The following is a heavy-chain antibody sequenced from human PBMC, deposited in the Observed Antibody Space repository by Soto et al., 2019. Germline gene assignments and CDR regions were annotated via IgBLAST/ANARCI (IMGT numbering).Heavy chain of an antibody. CDR3: AKDQGEGYGTMVDYYYGMDV. CDR1: GFTFSSYA. V-gene: IGHV3-23*01. CDR2: ISGSGGST. J-gene: IGHJ6*02. Sequence: GGSLRLSCAASGFTFSSYAMSWVRQAPGKGLEWVSAISGSGGSTYYADSVKGRFTISRDNSKNTLYLQMNSLRAEDTAVYYCAKDQGEGYGTMVDYYYGMDVWGQGTTVTVSS. D-gene: IGHD3-10*01.